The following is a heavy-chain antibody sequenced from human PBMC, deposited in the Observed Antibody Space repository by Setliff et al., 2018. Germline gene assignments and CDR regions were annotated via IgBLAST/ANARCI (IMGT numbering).Heavy chain of an antibody. Sequence: KASETLSLTCAVYGGSFSGYYWSWLRQPPGKGLEWIGEINHSGSTNYNPSLESRVTISVDTSKNQFSLKLSSVTAADTAVYYCARGWGSGWSKEGAFDIWGQGTMVTVS. CDR2: INHSGST. V-gene: IGHV4-34*01. D-gene: IGHD6-19*01. J-gene: IGHJ3*02. CDR3: ARGWGSGWSKEGAFDI. CDR1: GGSFSGYY.